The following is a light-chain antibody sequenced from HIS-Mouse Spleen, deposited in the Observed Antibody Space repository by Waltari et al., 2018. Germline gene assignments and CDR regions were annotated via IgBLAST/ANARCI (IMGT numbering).Light chain of an antibody. V-gene: IGKV1-8*01. CDR3: QQYYSYPPT. J-gene: IGKJ4*01. Sequence: AIRLTQSPSAFSASTGDTVNITCRASQGISSYLAWYQQKPGKAPKLLIYAASTLQSGVPSRFSGSGSGTDFTLTISCLQSEDFATYYCQQYYSYPPTFGGGTKVEIK. CDR2: AAS. CDR1: QGISSY.